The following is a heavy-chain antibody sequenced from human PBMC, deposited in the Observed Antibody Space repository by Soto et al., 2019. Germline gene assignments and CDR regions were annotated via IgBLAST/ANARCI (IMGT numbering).Heavy chain of an antibody. Sequence: PSETLSLTCAVCGGSFSGYYWSWIRQPPGKGLEWIGEINHSGSTNYNPSLKSRVTISVDTSKNQFSLKLSSVTAADTAVYYCARALGEMATAYFDYWGQGTLVTVSS. D-gene: IGHD5-18*01. V-gene: IGHV4-34*01. CDR2: INHSGST. CDR1: GGSFSGYY. J-gene: IGHJ4*02. CDR3: ARALGEMATAYFDY.